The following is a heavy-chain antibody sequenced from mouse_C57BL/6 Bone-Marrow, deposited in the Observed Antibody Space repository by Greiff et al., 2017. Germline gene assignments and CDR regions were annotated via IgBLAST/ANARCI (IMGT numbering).Heavy chain of an antibody. CDR1: GFTFSSYA. V-gene: IGHV5-4*01. CDR2: ISDGGSYT. D-gene: IGHD2-4*01. CDR3: ARPLYDYVVAWFAY. Sequence: EVQLVESGGGLVKPGGSLKLSFAASGFTFSSYAMSWVRQTPEKRLEWVATISDGGSYTYYPDNVKGRFTISRDNAKNNLYLQMSHLKSEDTAMYYCARPLYDYVVAWFAYWGQGTLVTVSA. J-gene: IGHJ3*01.